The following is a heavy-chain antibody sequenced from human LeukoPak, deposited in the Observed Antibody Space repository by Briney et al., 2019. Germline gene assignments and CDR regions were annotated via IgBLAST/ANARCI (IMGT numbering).Heavy chain of an antibody. CDR2: ISYDGSNK. V-gene: IGHV3-30*18. Sequence: GASLRLSCAASGFTFSSYGMHWVRQAPGKGLEWVAVISYDGSNKYYADSVKGRFTISRDNSKNTLYLQMNSLRAEDTAVYYCAKTSDYDFWSGYLAYYYYGMDVWGQGTTVTVSS. CDR1: GFTFSSYG. J-gene: IGHJ6*02. D-gene: IGHD3-3*01. CDR3: AKTSDYDFWSGYLAYYYYGMDV.